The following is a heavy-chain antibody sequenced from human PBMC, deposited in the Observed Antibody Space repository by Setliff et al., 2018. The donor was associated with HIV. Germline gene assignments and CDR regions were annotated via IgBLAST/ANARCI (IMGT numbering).Heavy chain of an antibody. J-gene: IGHJ4*02. CDR2: VYSNGDT. V-gene: IGHV4-61*02. CDR1: GDSISRGPYY. D-gene: IGHD3-3*01. CDR3: ASEKKAWSVSDSFYEY. Sequence: SETLSLTCTVSGDSISRGPYYWSWIRQSAGRGLEWIGRVYSNGDTNYNPSLRSRVIISVDRSKNQFFLTLVSVTAADTALYYCASEKKAWSVSDSFYEYWGQGVPVTVSS.